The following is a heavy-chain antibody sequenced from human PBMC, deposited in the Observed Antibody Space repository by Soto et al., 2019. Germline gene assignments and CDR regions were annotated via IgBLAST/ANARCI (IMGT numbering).Heavy chain of an antibody. CDR2: ISAYNGNT. CDR1: GYTFTSYG. V-gene: IGHV1-18*01. CDR3: ARGLYCSSTSCYSSSGPPSDWFDP. Sequence: ASVKVSCKASGYTFTSYGISWVRQAPGQGLEWMGWISAYNGNTNYAQKLQGRVTMTTDTSTSTAYMELSSLRSEDTAVYYCARGLYCSSTSCYSSSGPPSDWFDPWGQGTLVTVSS. J-gene: IGHJ5*02. D-gene: IGHD2-2*01.